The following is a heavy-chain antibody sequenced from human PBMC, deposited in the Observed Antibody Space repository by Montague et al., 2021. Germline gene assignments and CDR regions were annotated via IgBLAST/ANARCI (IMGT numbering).Heavy chain of an antibody. V-gene: IGHV4-59*02. Sequence: SETLSLTCSVSGGSVNGYDWSWVRQPPGKGLEWIGYMRSSGSPNYNPSFKSRLAISIDRSRYQFSLELSFVTAADTAIYFCGRDYWGSIDYWGHGILVTVSS. CDR2: MRSSGSP. CDR3: GRDYWGSIDY. CDR1: GGSVNGYD. D-gene: IGHD7-27*01. J-gene: IGHJ4*01.